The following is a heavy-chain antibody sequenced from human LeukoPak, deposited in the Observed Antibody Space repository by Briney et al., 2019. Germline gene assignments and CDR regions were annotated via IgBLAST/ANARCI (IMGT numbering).Heavy chain of an antibody. J-gene: IGHJ4*02. D-gene: IGHD2-15*01. Sequence: SETLSLTCTVSGGSISSGGYYWSWIRQPPGKGLEWIGYIYHSGSTYYNPSLKSRVTISVDRSKNQFSLKLSSVTAADTAVYYCARSDRYCSGGSCYGGDFDYWGQGTLVTVSS. CDR3: ARSDRYCSGGSCYGGDFDY. CDR2: IYHSGST. V-gene: IGHV4-30-2*01. CDR1: GGSISSGGYY.